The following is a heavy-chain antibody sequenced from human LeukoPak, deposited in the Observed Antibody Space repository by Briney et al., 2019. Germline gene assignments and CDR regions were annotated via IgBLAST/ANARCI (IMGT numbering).Heavy chain of an antibody. Sequence: GGSLRLSCAASGFTFSSYWMSWLRQAPGKGLEWVANIKQDGSEKYYVDSVKGRFTISRDNAKNSLYLQMNSLRAEDTAGYYCARRPVVHYYDSSGYHDYWGQGTLVTVSS. J-gene: IGHJ4*02. D-gene: IGHD3-22*01. CDR1: GFTFSSYW. V-gene: IGHV3-7*01. CDR2: IKQDGSEK. CDR3: ARRPVVHYYDSSGYHDY.